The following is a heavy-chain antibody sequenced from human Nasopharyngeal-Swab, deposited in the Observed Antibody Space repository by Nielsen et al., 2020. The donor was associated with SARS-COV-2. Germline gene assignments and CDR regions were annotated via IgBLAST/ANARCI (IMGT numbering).Heavy chain of an antibody. V-gene: IGHV4-61*02. J-gene: IGHJ4*02. CDR2: IYTSGST. Sequence: SETLSLTCTVSGGSISSGSYYWSWIRQPAGKGLEWIGRIYTSGSTNYNPSLKSRVTISVDTSKNQFSLKLSSVTAADTAVYCCARALDYDFWSGYWGRGYFDYWGQGTLVTVSS. CDR3: ARALDYDFWSGYWGRGYFDY. D-gene: IGHD3-3*01. CDR1: GGSISSGSYY.